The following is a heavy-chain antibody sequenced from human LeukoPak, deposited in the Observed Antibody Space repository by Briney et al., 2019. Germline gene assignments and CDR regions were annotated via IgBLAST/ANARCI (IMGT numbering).Heavy chain of an antibody. Sequence: PGGSLRLSCAASGFTFSSYGMHWVRQAPGKGLEWVAFIRYDGSNKYYADSVKGRFTISRDNSKNTLYLQMNSLRAEDTAVYYCTKDFSSGWYLNYWGQGTQVTVSS. D-gene: IGHD6-19*01. CDR2: IRYDGSNK. CDR3: TKDFSSGWYLNY. CDR1: GFTFSSYG. J-gene: IGHJ4*02. V-gene: IGHV3-30*02.